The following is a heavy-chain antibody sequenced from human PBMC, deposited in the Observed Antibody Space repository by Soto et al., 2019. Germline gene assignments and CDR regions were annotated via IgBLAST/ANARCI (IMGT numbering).Heavy chain of an antibody. J-gene: IGHJ4*02. CDR2: INPYGGAA. D-gene: IGHD1-26*01. Sequence: ASVKVSCKASGYTFTSTWMHWVRQAPGQGLEWMGRINPYGGAATYAEKFQGRVTMTRDTSTSTAYMELSRLRSDDTAVYYCASAKTSGPGGGTTTSFDYWGQGTLVTVSS. V-gene: IGHV1-46*01. CDR3: ASAKTSGPGGGTTTSFDY. CDR1: GYTFTSTW.